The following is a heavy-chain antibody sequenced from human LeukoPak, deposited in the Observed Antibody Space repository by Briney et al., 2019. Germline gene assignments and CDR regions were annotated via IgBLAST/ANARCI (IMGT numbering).Heavy chain of an antibody. V-gene: IGHV4-31*01. CDR2: IHNSGST. CDR1: GGSISSGGYY. J-gene: IGHJ4*02. Sequence: PSETLSLTCTVSGGSISSGGYYRSWIRQHPGKGLEWIGYIHNSGSTYYNPSLKSPVSISVDTSKSHFSLRLSSVTAADTAVYYCARGEYYGSGSYYPGDYWGQGTLVTVSS. D-gene: IGHD3-10*01. CDR3: ARGEYYGSGSYYPGDY.